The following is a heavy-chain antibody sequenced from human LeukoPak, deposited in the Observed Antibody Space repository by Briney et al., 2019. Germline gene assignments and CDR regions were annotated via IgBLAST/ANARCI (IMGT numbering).Heavy chain of an antibody. CDR3: AKDFGEGSGSYRDAFDI. V-gene: IGHV3-9*01. Sequence: PERSLRLSCAASGFTFDDYAMHWVRQAPGKGLEWVSGISWNSGSIGYADSVKGRFTISRDNAKNSLYLQMNSLRAEDTALYYCAKDFGEGSGSYRDAFDIWGQGTMVTVSS. J-gene: IGHJ3*02. CDR1: GFTFDDYA. CDR2: ISWNSGSI. D-gene: IGHD3-10*01.